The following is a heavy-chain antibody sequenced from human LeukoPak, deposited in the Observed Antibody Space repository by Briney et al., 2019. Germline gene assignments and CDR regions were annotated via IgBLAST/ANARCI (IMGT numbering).Heavy chain of an antibody. CDR3: ARLFYYGSGSYD. Sequence: ASVKVSCKASGYTFTGYYMHWVRQAPGQGLEWMGWINPNSGGTNYAQKFQGRVTMTRDTSISTAYMELSRLRPDDTAVYYCARLFYYGSGSYDWGQGTLVTVSP. D-gene: IGHD3-10*01. CDR2: INPNSGGT. J-gene: IGHJ4*02. CDR1: GYTFTGYY. V-gene: IGHV1-2*02.